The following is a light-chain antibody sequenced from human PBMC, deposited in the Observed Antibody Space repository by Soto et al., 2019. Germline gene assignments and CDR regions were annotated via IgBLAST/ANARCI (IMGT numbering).Light chain of an antibody. J-gene: IGKJ4*01. V-gene: IGKV3-20*01. CDR3: HQYASPPLT. Sequence: EIVLTQSPGTLSLSPGERAALSCRASQRVGKNYLGWYQQKPGQSPRLLIFDASIRATGVPDRFSGTVSGTDFTLTISRLEPEDFAVYYCHQYASPPLTFGGGTKAEIK. CDR2: DAS. CDR1: QRVGKNY.